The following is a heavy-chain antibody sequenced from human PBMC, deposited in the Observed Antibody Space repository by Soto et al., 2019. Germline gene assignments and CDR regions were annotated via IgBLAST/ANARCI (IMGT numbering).Heavy chain of an antibody. D-gene: IGHD6-13*01. V-gene: IGHV1-18*04. CDR1: AYAFNTYS. CDR3: ARGGFSSSWRLDY. Sequence: ASVKVSCKPSAYAFNTYSINWVRQAPGQGLEWMGSIFPYTGDTHYVQNLQGRFTMTRDTSTNTAYMELTSLQFDDTAVYYCARGGFSSSWRLDYWGQGTLVTVSS. CDR2: IFPYTGDT. J-gene: IGHJ4*02.